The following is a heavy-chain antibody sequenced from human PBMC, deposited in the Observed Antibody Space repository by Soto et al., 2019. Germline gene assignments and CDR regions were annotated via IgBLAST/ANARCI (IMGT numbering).Heavy chain of an antibody. J-gene: IGHJ1*01. V-gene: IGHV2-5*02. CDR3: AHRREQEHFHH. CDR1: GFSLSTSAVA. CDR2: IYWDDDK. Sequence: SGPTLVNATQTLTLTCSFSGFSLSTSAVAVGWIRQPPGKALEWLALIYWDDDKRYSPSLKGRLTITKDTSKNQVVLTMTNMDPLDTATYYCAHRREQEHFHHWGQGTLVTVSS.